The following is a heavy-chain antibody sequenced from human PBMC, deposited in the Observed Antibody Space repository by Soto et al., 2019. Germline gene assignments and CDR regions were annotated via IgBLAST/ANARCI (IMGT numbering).Heavy chain of an antibody. CDR3: ARDFRRRHYYYYGMDV. Sequence: ASVKVSCKASGYTFTSYYMHWVRQAPGQGLEWMGIINPSGGNTSYAQKFQGRVTMTRDTSTSTVYMELSSLRSEDTAVYYCARDFRRRHYYYYGMDVWGQGTTVTVSS. CDR2: INPSGGNT. CDR1: GYTFTSYY. J-gene: IGHJ6*02. V-gene: IGHV1-46*01. D-gene: IGHD3-10*01.